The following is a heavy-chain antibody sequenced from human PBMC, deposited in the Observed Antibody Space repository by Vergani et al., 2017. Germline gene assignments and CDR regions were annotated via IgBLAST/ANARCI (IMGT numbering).Heavy chain of an antibody. CDR2: ISWDGGST. V-gene: IGHV3-43*01. D-gene: IGHD6-19*01. CDR3: AKDTVAGDYFDY. Sequence: EVQLVESGGVVVQPGGFLRLSCAASGFTFDEYTMHLVRQAPGKGLELVSLISWDGGSTYYADSVKGRFTISRDNSKNSLYLQMNSLRTEDTALYYCAKDTVAGDYFDYWGQGTLVTVSS. CDR1: GFTFDEYT. J-gene: IGHJ4*02.